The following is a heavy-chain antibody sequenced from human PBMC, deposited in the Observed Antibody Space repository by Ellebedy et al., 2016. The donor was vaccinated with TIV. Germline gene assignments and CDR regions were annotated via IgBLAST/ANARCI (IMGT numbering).Heavy chain of an antibody. CDR2: IYPGDSDT. Sequence: GGSLRLSXKGSGYSFTSYWIGWVRQMPGKGLEWMGIIYPGDSDTRYSPSFQGQVTISADKSISTAYLQWSSLKASDTAMYYCARRRNNLWFGELLWFDYWGQGTLVTVSS. CDR1: GYSFTSYW. CDR3: ARRRNNLWFGELLWFDY. D-gene: IGHD3-10*01. V-gene: IGHV5-51*01. J-gene: IGHJ4*02.